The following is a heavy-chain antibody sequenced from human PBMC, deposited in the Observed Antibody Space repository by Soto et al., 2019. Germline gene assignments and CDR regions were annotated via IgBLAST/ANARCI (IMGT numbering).Heavy chain of an antibody. CDR2: IHYSGST. V-gene: IGHV4-59*08. J-gene: IGHJ5*02. D-gene: IGHD4-4*01. CDR3: AIHSYYSNPLRFDP. Sequence: QVQLQESGPGLVQPSEPLSLTCTVSGGSITGYYWSWIRQPPGKGPEWIGNIHYSGSTNYNPSLKSGVTRSVDTAKNQFSLRLSSGTAAETVGYYCAIHSYYSNPLRFDPWGQGTLVTGSS. CDR1: GGSITGYY.